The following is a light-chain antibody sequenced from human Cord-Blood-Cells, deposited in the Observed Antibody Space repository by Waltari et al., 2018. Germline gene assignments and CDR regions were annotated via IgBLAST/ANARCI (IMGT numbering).Light chain of an antibody. J-gene: IGKJ5*01. CDR1: QSVSSY. CDR3: QRRSNWTKIT. V-gene: IGKV3-11*01. Sequence: IVLTQSPATLSLSPGERATLSCRASQSVSSYLAWYQQKPGQAPRLLIHDASNMATGIPARFSGRGSVTDFTLTISILEPEDLSVYYCQRRSNWTKITFGQGTRLEIK. CDR2: DAS.